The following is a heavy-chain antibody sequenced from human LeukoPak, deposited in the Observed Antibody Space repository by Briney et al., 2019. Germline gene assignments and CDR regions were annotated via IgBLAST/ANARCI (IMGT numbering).Heavy chain of an antibody. Sequence: GGSLRLSCAASGFTFSSYWMSWVRQAPGKGLEWVANIKQDGREKYYVDSVKGRFTISRDNAKNSLYLQMNGLRAEDTAVYYCAREGLDDYVWGSYRPYYMDVWGKGTTVTVSS. CDR2: IKQDGREK. CDR1: GFTFSSYW. V-gene: IGHV3-7*01. D-gene: IGHD3-16*02. J-gene: IGHJ6*03. CDR3: AREGLDDYVWGSYRPYYMDV.